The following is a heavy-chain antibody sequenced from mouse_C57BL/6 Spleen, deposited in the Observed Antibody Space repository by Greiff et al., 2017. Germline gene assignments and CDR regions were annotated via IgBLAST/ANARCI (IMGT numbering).Heavy chain of an antibody. CDR3: AKMGSWDYLDY. V-gene: IGHV2-5*01. CDR2: IWRGGST. CDR1: GFSLTSYG. Sequence: QVQLKESGPGLVQPSQSLSITCTVSGFSLTSYGVHWVRQSPGKGLEWLGVIWRGGSTDYNAAFMSRLSITKDNSKSQVFFKINSLQADDPAIYYGAKMGSWDYLDYWGQGTTLTVSS. J-gene: IGHJ2*01. D-gene: IGHD1-1*01.